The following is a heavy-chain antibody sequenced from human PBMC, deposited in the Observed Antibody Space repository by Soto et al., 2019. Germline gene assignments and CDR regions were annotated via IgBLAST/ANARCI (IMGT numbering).Heavy chain of an antibody. D-gene: IGHD3-22*01. Sequence: GGSLRLSCAASGFTFSSYAMHWVRQAPGKGLEWVAVISYDGSNKYYADSVKGRFTISRDNSKNTLYLQMNRLRAEDTAVYYCARERVLDYYDSSGYLDVWGQGTTVTVSS. V-gene: IGHV3-30-3*01. J-gene: IGHJ6*02. CDR1: GFTFSSYA. CDR2: ISYDGSNK. CDR3: ARERVLDYYDSSGYLDV.